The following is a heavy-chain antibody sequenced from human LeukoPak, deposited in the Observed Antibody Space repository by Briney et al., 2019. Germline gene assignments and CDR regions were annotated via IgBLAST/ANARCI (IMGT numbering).Heavy chain of an antibody. J-gene: IGHJ4*02. CDR1: GYNFNTYG. CDR2: ISSSTGNT. Sequence: AASVKVSCKASGYNFNTYGISWVRQAPGQGLEWMGWISSSTGNTKYAQKPQDRVTMTTDTSTSTAYLYLRNLRSDDTAVYYCVRLPLGYCSSTSCLDWGQGTLVTVSS. V-gene: IGHV1-18*01. CDR3: VRLPLGYCSSTSCLD. D-gene: IGHD2-2*01.